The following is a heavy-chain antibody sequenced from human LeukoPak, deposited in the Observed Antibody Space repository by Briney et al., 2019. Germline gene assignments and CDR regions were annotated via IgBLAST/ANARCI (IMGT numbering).Heavy chain of an antibody. CDR1: GFTFSDYY. J-gene: IGHJ4*02. V-gene: IGHV3-11*01. D-gene: IGHD3-10*01. CDR3: ARDGISGSYTLFDY. Sequence: PGGSLRLSCAASGFTFSDYYMGWIRQAPGKGLEWVSYISSSGSTIYYADSVKGRFTISRDNAKNSLYLQMNSLRAEDTAVYYCARDGISGSYTLFDYWGQGTLVTVSS. CDR2: ISSSGSTI.